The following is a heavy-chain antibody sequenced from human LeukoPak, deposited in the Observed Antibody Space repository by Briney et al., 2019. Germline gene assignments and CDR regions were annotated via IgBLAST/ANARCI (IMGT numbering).Heavy chain of an antibody. V-gene: IGHV4-39*01. CDR2: ICYSGSI. CDR3: ARLSWLGKRNYFDY. J-gene: IGHJ4*02. CDR1: GGSISSSSYY. Sequence: SETLSLTCTVSGGSISSSSYYWGWIRQPPGKGLEWIGSICYSGSIYYNPSPKSRVTISVNTSKNQLSLKLSSVTAADTAVYYCARLSWLGKRNYFDYWGQGTLVTVSS. D-gene: IGHD6-13*01.